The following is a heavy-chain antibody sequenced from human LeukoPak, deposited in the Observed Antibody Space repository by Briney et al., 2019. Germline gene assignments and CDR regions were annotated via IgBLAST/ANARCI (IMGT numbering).Heavy chain of an antibody. CDR2: IYYSGNT. J-gene: IGHJ4*02. CDR1: GGSISGSSYF. Sequence: SETLSLTCVVSGGSISGSSYFWGWIRQPPGKGLEWIGSIYYSGNTYYNPSLKSRVTISVDTSKNQFSLKLSSVTAADTAVYYCARLKEGIDYWGQGTLVTVSS. CDR3: ARLKEGIDY. V-gene: IGHV4-39*01. D-gene: IGHD3-10*01.